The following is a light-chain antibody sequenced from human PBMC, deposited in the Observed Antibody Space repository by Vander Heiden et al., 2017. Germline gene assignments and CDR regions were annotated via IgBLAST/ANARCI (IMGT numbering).Light chain of an antibody. CDR3: QSFDSSRSGWV. V-gene: IGLV1-40*01. CDR1: TSNIGAGYD. J-gene: IGLJ3*02. CDR2: ADT. Sequence: QSVLTQPPSVSGAPGQRIPISCTGKTSNIGAGYDVHWYQQLPGTAPKLLIYADTNRPSGVPDRFSGSKSGTSASLAITGLQAEEEADYYCQSFDSSRSGWVFGGGTKLAVL.